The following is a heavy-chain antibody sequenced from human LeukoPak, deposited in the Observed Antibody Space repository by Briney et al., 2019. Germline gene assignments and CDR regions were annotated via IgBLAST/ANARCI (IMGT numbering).Heavy chain of an antibody. Sequence: SETLSLTCTVSGGSISRYYWNWIRQPAGKGLEWIGRIYPSGSTNYNPSLKGRVTMSVDTSKNQFSLKLSSVTAAGTAVYYCAREKSGSYREFDYWGEGTLVTVSS. CDR3: AREKSGSYREFDY. V-gene: IGHV4-4*07. CDR1: GGSISRYY. D-gene: IGHD1-26*01. J-gene: IGHJ4*02. CDR2: IYPSGST.